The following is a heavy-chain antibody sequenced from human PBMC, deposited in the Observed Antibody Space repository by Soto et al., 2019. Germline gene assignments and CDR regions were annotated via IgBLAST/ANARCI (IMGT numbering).Heavy chain of an antibody. CDR1: GFTFSSYA. CDR3: AKVKETYYYYMDV. CDR2: ISGSGGST. J-gene: IGHJ6*03. Sequence: GGSLRLSCAASGFTFSSYAMSWVRQAPGKGLERVSAISGSGGSTYYADSVKGRFTISRDNSKNTLYLQMNSLRAEDTAVYYCAKVKETYYYYMDVWGKRTTVTVSS. V-gene: IGHV3-23*01.